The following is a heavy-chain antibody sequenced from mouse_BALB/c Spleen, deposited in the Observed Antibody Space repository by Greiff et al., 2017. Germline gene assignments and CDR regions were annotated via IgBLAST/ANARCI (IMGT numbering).Heavy chain of an antibody. J-gene: IGHJ4*01. V-gene: IGHV14-3*02. Sequence: VQLQQSGAELVKPGASVKLSCTASGFNIKDTYMHWVKQRPEQGLEWIGRIDPANGNTKYDPKFQGKATITADTSSNTAYLQLSSLTSEDTAVYYCAYRRIPLMDYWGQGTSVTVSS. D-gene: IGHD2-12*01. CDR2: IDPANGNT. CDR3: AYRRIPLMDY. CDR1: GFNIKDTY.